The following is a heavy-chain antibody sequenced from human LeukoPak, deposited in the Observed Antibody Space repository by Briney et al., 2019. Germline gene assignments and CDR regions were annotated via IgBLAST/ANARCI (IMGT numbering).Heavy chain of an antibody. J-gene: IGHJ5*02. CDR1: GYSISSGYY. V-gene: IGHV4-38-2*02. D-gene: IGHD3-3*01. CDR2: IYHSGST. Sequence: SETLSLTCTVSGYSISSGYYWGWIRQPPGKGLEWIGSIYHSGSTYYNPSLKSRVTISVDTSKNQFSLKLSSVTAADTAVYYCASHTWAGFFGVGFWFDPWGQGTLVTVSS. CDR3: ASHTWAGFFGVGFWFDP.